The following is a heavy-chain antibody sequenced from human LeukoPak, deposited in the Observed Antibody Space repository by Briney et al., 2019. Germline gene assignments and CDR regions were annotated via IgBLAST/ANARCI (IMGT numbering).Heavy chain of an antibody. J-gene: IGHJ4*02. CDR2: IKKKTDGGTT. CDR3: TTDIMGYCSGGSCYTRDY. V-gene: IGHV3-15*07. D-gene: IGHD2-15*01. Sequence: GGSLRLSCAASGFTFSNAWMNWVRQAPGKGLEWVGRIKKKTDGGTTDYAVLVKGRFTISRDDSKNTLYLQMNSLITEDTAVYYCTTDIMGYCSGGSCYTRDYWGQGTLVTVSS. CDR1: GFTFSNAW.